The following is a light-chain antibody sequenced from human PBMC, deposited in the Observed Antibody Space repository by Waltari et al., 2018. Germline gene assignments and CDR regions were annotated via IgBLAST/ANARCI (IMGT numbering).Light chain of an antibody. CDR3: QQRLNWPPVT. Sequence: EVVLTQSPATLSLSPAERATLSCRASQSVDRYLAWYQQKPGQAPRLLIYDTFFRATGIPARFSGSGSGTDFTLTISSLEPEDFAVYYCQQRLNWPPVTFGQGTRLEIK. J-gene: IGKJ5*01. CDR1: QSVDRY. CDR2: DTF. V-gene: IGKV3-11*01.